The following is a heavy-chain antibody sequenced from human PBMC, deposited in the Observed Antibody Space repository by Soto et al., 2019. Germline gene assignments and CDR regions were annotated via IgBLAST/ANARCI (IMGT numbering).Heavy chain of an antibody. CDR2: ISPMFGAA. V-gene: IGHV1-69*19. CDR1: GGTXXTYX. J-gene: IGHJ4*02. D-gene: IGHD3-10*01. Sequence: QVXXXQSGXXXKKPGSSVXXXXXXSGGTXXTYXMNWVRQAPGQGPEWMGDISPMFGAANYAPKFQGRVTITADESTGTSYMQLSSLTSEDTALYFCAREVQVHTPAFVYWGQGTLVTVSS. CDR3: AREVQVHTPAFVY.